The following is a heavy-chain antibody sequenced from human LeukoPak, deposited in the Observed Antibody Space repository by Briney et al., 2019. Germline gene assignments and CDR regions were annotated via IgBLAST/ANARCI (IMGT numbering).Heavy chain of an antibody. J-gene: IGHJ3*02. V-gene: IGHV3-20*04. CDR1: GFTLDDYG. Sequence: GGSLRLSCAASGFTLDDYGMSWVRDGPGKGVEWVCAINWKGGSTEYADYVKGRFTISRDNAKNSLYLQINSLRAEDTALYYCARVSPRYYDAFDIWGQGTMVTVSS. D-gene: IGHD1-26*01. CDR2: INWKGGST. CDR3: ARVSPRYYDAFDI.